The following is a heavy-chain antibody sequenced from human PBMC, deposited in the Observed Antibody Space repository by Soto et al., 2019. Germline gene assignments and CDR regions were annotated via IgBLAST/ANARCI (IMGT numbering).Heavy chain of an antibody. D-gene: IGHD2-8*01. Sequence: GESLKIPCKGSGYSFTSYWISWVRQMPGEGLEWMGRIDPSDSYTNYSPSFQGHITISVDRSNSTAYLQWNSLKASDRAMYYCVREEFRQMLAVHGAGGFDPWGQGTLVTVSS. V-gene: IGHV5-10-1*01. CDR1: GYSFTSYW. J-gene: IGHJ5*02. CDR3: VREEFRQMLAVHGAGGFDP. CDR2: IDPSDSYT.